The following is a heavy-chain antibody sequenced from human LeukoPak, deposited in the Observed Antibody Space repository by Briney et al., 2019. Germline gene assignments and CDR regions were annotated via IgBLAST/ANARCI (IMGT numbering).Heavy chain of an antibody. CDR3: ARGEVVVVAAEFDP. D-gene: IGHD2-15*01. CDR2: INPNSGGT. Sequence: ASVKVSCKASGYTFTGYYMHWVRQAPGQGLEWMGWINPNSGGTNYAQKFQGRVTMTRDTSISTAYMELSRLRSDDTAVYYCARGEVVVVAAEFDPWGQGTLVTVSS. J-gene: IGHJ5*02. CDR1: GYTFTGYY. V-gene: IGHV1-2*02.